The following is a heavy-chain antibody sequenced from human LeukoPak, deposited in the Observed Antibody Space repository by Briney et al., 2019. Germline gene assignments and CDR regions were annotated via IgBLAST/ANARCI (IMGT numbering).Heavy chain of an antibody. CDR1: GGSLGVYY. CDR3: ARDGGSNNHWFDP. Sequence: SETLSLTCALYGGSLGVYYWIWIRQPPGKGLEWIGEINHSGRTNYNPSLKSRVTISLDKSKNQFSLKLSPVAAADTAVYFCARDGGSNNHWFDPWGQGTLVIVSS. J-gene: IGHJ5*02. CDR2: INHSGRT. V-gene: IGHV4-34*01. D-gene: IGHD4-23*01.